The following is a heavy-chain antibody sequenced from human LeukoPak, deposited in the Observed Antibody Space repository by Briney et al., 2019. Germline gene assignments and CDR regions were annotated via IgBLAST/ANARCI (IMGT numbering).Heavy chain of an antibody. CDR2: MNPNSGNT. CDR3: AKGGTWSYYYYYMDV. V-gene: IGHV1-8*01. Sequence: ASVKVSCKASGYTFTSYDINWVRQATGQGLEWMGWMNPNSGNTGYAQKFQGRVTMTRNTSISTAYMELSSLRSEDTAVYYCAKGGTWSYYYYYMDVWGKGTTVTVSS. CDR1: GYTFTSYD. D-gene: IGHD3-10*01. J-gene: IGHJ6*03.